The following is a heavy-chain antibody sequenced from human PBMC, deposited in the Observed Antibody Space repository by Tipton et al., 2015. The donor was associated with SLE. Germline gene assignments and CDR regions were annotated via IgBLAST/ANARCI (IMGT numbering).Heavy chain of an antibody. CDR1: GGSISSGDYY. Sequence: TLSLTCTVSGGSISSGDYYWSWIRQPPGKGLEWIGYIYYSGSTYYNPSLKSRVTISVDTSKNQFSLKLSSVTAADTAVYYCARAGGSYSYFDYWGQGTLVTVSS. V-gene: IGHV4-30-4*01. J-gene: IGHJ4*02. CDR2: IYYSGST. D-gene: IGHD1-26*01. CDR3: ARAGGSYSYFDY.